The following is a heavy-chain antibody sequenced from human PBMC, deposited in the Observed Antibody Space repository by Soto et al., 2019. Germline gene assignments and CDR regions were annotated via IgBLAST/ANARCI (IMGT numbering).Heavy chain of an antibody. CDR2: ISSSGSTI. V-gene: IGHV3-11*01. CDR1: GFTFSDYY. Sequence: GGSLRLSCAASGFTFSDYYMSWIRQAPGKGLEWVSYISSSGSTIYYADSVKGRFTISRDNAKNSLYLQMNSLRAEDTAVYYCASDRIWFGEPTYYMDVWGKGTTVTVSS. D-gene: IGHD3-10*01. J-gene: IGHJ6*03. CDR3: ASDRIWFGEPTYYMDV.